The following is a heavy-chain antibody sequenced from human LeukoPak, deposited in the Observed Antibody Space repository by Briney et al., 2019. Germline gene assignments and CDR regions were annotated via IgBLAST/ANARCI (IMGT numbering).Heavy chain of an antibody. CDR3: ARGQFPDGSGSYYKSNWFDP. D-gene: IGHD3-10*01. V-gene: IGHV4-61*02. CDR2: IYTSGST. CDR1: GNSISSGDNY. Sequence: SETLSLTCTVSGNSISSGDNYWSWIRQPAGKGLEWIGRIYTSGSTNYNPSLKSRVTISVDTSKNQFSLKLSSVTAADTAVYYCARGQFPDGSGSYYKSNWFDPWGQGTLVAVSS. J-gene: IGHJ5*02.